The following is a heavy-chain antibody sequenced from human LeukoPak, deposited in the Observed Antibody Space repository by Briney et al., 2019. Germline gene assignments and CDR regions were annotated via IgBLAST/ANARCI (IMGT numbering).Heavy chain of an antibody. CDR1: GGSISYYY. CDR2: VYYSGST. CDR3: ARHPELYFFDH. V-gene: IGHV4-59*08. Sequence: PSETLSLTCTVSGGSISYYYWSWIRQPPGKGLEWIGYVYYSGSTSYNPSLKSRVTISLDTSKHQFSLKLNSVTAADTAVYYCARHPELYFFDHWGQGTLVTVSS. J-gene: IGHJ4*02. D-gene: IGHD3-10*01.